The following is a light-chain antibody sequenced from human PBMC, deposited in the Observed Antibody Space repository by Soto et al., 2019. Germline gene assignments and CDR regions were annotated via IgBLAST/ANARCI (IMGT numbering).Light chain of an antibody. CDR3: QQRRNWPPIT. CDR2: DSS. CDR1: ESVNNH. J-gene: IGKJ3*01. Sequence: EDVLTQSPAILSLSPGERATLFCRTSESVNNHLAWFQQNPGQAPRLLIYDSSNRASGVPARFTGSGSGTDFPLTISSLEPEDFAVYFCQQRRNWPPITFGPGTTVDI. V-gene: IGKV3-11*01.